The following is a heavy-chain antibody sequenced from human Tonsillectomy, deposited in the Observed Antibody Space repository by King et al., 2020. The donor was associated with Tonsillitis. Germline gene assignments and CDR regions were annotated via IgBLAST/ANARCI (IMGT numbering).Heavy chain of an antibody. CDR2: ISGSGGST. J-gene: IGHJ4*02. D-gene: IGHD3-10*01. CDR1: GFTFSTYA. V-gene: IGHV3-23*04. CDR3: AKEVSLLWCGELAPFDY. Sequence: VQLVQSGGGLVQPGGSLRLSCAASGFTFSTYAMSWVRQAPGKGLEWVSAISGSGGSTYYADSVKGRFTISRDNSKNTLYLQMDSLRAEDTAVYYCAKEVSLLWCGELAPFDYWGQGTLVTVSS.